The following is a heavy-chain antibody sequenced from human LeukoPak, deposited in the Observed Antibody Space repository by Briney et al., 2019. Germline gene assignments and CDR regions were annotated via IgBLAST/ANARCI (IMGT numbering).Heavy chain of an antibody. CDR1: GFTFSSYN. Sequence: GGSMRLSCAASGFTFSSYNMNWVRQAPGEGLEWVSAISVSGGSTYYADSVKGRFTISRDNSKNTLFLQMSSLRAEDTALYYCAKGSVYGDYYFAYAGQGTLVTVSS. D-gene: IGHD4-17*01. CDR3: AKGSVYGDYYFAY. J-gene: IGHJ4*02. CDR2: ISVSGGST. V-gene: IGHV3-23*01.